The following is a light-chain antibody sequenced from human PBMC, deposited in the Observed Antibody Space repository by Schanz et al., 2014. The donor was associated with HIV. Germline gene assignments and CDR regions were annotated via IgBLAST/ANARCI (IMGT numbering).Light chain of an antibody. CDR3: SSYTSSSTRV. J-gene: IGLJ3*02. V-gene: IGLV2-18*02. CDR1: SSDIGTYNR. Sequence: QSVLTQPPSVSGSPGQSVTISCTGTSSDIGTYNRVSWYQQSPGTAPKLLIYEVSDRPSGIPDRFSESKSGNTASLTISGLQAEDEADYYCSSYTSSSTRVFGGGTKLTVL. CDR2: EVS.